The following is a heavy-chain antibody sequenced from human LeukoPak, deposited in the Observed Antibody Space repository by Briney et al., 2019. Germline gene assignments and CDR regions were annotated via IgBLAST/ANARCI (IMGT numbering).Heavy chain of an antibody. CDR1: GYTFTSYI. D-gene: IGHD1-26*01. V-gene: IGHV1-18*01. CDR2: INAYNGNT. Sequence: ASVKVSCKASGYTFTSYIISWVRQAPGQGLEWMGWINAYNGNTDYAQRVQGRVTMTRDTSTSTVYMELSSLRSEDTAVYYCARDWKSGSYPPRLFDYWGQGTLVTVSS. CDR3: ARDWKSGSYPPRLFDY. J-gene: IGHJ4*02.